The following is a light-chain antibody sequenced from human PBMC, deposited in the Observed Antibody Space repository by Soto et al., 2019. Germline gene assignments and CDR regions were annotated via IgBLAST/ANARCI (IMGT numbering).Light chain of an antibody. V-gene: IGKV1-5*01. CDR1: QIISSW. Sequence: IQLPQSPSSLSASVGDRLTITCGASQIISSWLAWYQQKTGKAPKLLIYDDSSLESGVPSRLSGSGSGTELTLTISRLQPDDFATYYCQQYNSYPLTCGGGTKVDIK. J-gene: IGKJ4*01. CDR3: QQYNSYPLT. CDR2: DDS.